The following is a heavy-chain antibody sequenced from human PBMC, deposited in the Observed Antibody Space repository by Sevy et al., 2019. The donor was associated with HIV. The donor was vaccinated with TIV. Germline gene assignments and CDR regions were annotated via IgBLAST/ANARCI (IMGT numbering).Heavy chain of an antibody. Sequence: ASVKVSCKASGYTLTSYGISWVRQAPGQGLEWMGWISAYNGDTNYAQKLQGRVTMTTDTSTSTAYMELTSLRSDDTAVYFCARGYYDFWSGYYRRDGFDSCGHGTRVTVSS. J-gene: IGHJ3*02. CDR3: ARGYYDFWSGYYRRDGFDS. CDR1: GYTLTSYG. V-gene: IGHV1-18*01. D-gene: IGHD3-3*01. CDR2: ISAYNGDT.